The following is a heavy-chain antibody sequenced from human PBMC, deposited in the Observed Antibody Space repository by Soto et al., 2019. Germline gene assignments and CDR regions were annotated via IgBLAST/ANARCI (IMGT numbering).Heavy chain of an antibody. CDR1: GFTFSSYG. CDR3: AKPTYYYDSSGYSPLDY. CDR2: ISYDGSNK. Sequence: GGSLRLSCAASGFTFSSYGMHWVRQAPGKGLEWVAVISYDGSNKYYADSVKGRFTISRDNSKNTLYLQMNSLRAEDTAVYYCAKPTYYYDSSGYSPLDYWGQGTLVTVSS. J-gene: IGHJ4*02. V-gene: IGHV3-30*18. D-gene: IGHD3-22*01.